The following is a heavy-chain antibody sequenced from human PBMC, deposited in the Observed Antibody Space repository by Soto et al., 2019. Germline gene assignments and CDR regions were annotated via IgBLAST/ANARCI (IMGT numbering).Heavy chain of an antibody. V-gene: IGHV3-74*01. Sequence: GGSLRLSCAASGFTVSSNYMSWVRQAPGKGLEWVSRINSDGSSTSYADSVKGRFTISRDNAKNTLYLQMNSLRAEDTAVYYCARGGHILTGYYRVSPKKGWYFQHWGQGTLVTVS. CDR2: INSDGSST. CDR3: ARGGHILTGYYRVSPKKGWYFQH. D-gene: IGHD3-9*01. J-gene: IGHJ1*01. CDR1: GFTVSSNY.